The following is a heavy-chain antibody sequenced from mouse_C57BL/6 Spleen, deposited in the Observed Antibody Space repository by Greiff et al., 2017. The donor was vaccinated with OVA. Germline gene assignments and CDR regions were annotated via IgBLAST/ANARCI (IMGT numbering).Heavy chain of an antibody. CDR3: ARGGQLRPYFDY. J-gene: IGHJ2*01. CDR1: GYTFTSYW. V-gene: IGHV1-50*01. D-gene: IGHD3-2*02. Sequence: QVHVKQSGAELVKPGASVKLSCKASGYTFTSYWMQWVKQRPGQGLEWIGEIDPSDSYTNYNQKFKGKATLTVDTSSSTAYMQLSSLTSEDSAVYYCARGGQLRPYFDYWGQGTTLTVSS. CDR2: IDPSDSYT.